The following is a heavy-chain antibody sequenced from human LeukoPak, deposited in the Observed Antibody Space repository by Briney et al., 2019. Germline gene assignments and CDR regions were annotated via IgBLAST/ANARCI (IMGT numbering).Heavy chain of an antibody. CDR1: GFTFSTYS. CDR3: AKISWDGRGTFY. J-gene: IGHJ4*02. CDR2: IRGGGENT. Sequence: PWGSLRLSCAASGFTFSTYSMSWVRQAPGEGREWVSAIRGGGENTYYADSVKGRFTISRDNSKDTLSLQMNSLRAEDTAVYYCAKISWDGRGTFYWGQGTLVTVSS. D-gene: IGHD2-15*01. V-gene: IGHV3-23*01.